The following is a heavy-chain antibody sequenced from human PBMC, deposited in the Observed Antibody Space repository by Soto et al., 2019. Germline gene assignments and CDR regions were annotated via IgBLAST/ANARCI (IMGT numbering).Heavy chain of an antibody. V-gene: IGHV3-21*01. CDR2: ISSSSSYI. J-gene: IGHJ4*02. CDR1: GFTFSSYS. D-gene: IGHD6-19*01. Sequence: PGGSLRLSCAASGFTFSSYSMNWVRQAPGKGLEWVSSISSSSSYIYYADSVKGRFTISRDNAKNSLYLQMNSLRAEDTAVYYCARHSSGARGRVFDYWGQGTLVTVSS. CDR3: ARHSSGARGRVFDY.